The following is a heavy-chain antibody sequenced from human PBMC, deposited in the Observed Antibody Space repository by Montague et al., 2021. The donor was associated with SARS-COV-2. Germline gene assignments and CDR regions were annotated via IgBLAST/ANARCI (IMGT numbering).Heavy chain of an antibody. D-gene: IGHD1-26*01. CDR1: GGSITSSSYY. J-gene: IGHJ6*02. CDR3: ARPAPDSGSPNGYYANGMDV. CDR2: IYYSGST. V-gene: IGHV4-39*01. Sequence: SETLSLTCTVSGGSITSSSYYWGWIRQPPGKGLEWIGRIYYSGSTYYNPSLESRVTISVDTSKNQFSLKVRSVTAADTAVDYCARPAPDSGSPNGYYANGMDVRGQGTLVTVSS.